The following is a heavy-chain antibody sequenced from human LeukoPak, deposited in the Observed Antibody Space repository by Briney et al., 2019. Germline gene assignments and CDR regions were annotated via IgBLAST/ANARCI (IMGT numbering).Heavy chain of an antibody. CDR1: GGSISSGSYY. V-gene: IGHV4-61*02. J-gene: IGHJ4*02. CDR3: ASEGKEYYHDSSGYYYDYHDY. CDR2: IYTSGST. Sequence: SQTLSLTCTVSGGSISSGSYYWSWIRQPAGKGLEWIGRIYTSGSTNYNPSLKSRVTISVDTSKNQFSLKLSSVTAADTAVYYCASEGKEYYHDSSGYYYDYHDYWGQGTLVTVSS. D-gene: IGHD3-22*01.